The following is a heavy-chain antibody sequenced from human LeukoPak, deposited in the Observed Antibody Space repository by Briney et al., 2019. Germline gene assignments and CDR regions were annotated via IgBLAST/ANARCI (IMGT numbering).Heavy chain of an antibody. CDR3: AREVVVADSSDGFDY. V-gene: IGHV3-48*01. Sequence: GGSLRLSCAASGFTFSSYSMNWVRQAPGKGLEWVSYISSSSSTIYYADSVKGRFTISRDNAKNSLYLQMNSLRAEDTAAYYCAREVVVADSSDGFDYWGQGTLVTVSS. J-gene: IGHJ4*02. CDR1: GFTFSSYS. CDR2: ISSSSSTI. D-gene: IGHD2-15*01.